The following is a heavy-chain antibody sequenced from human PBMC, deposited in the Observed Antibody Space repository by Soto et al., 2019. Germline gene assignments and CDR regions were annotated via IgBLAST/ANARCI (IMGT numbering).Heavy chain of an antibody. J-gene: IGHJ4*02. CDR3: TRDGRYSGYPPPAF. V-gene: IGHV3-49*03. D-gene: IGHD5-12*01. CDR1: GFTFSDYT. Sequence: GGSLRLSCTASGFTFSDYTMSWFRQAPGKGLEWVGFIRSKAYGGTTEHAASVKGRFTISRDDSKSIAYLQVNSLKAEDTAVYHCTRDGRYSGYPPPAFWGQGTRVSVSS. CDR2: IRSKAYGGTT.